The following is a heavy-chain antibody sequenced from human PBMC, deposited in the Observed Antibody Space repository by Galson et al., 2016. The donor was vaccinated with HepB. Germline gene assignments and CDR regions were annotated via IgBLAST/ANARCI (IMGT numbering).Heavy chain of an antibody. Sequence: SLRLSCAASGFSFSDYAINWVRQAPGKGLEWVAVISYDGKTKFYAEPVRGRFTISRDNSEDTLHLQINSLRTDDTAVYYCARPIDVAGAFFYYYPMDVWGRGTTVTVS. CDR1: GFSFSDYA. V-gene: IGHV3-30*04. D-gene: IGHD6-19*01. CDR3: ARPIDVAGAFFYYYPMDV. J-gene: IGHJ6*02. CDR2: ISYDGKTK.